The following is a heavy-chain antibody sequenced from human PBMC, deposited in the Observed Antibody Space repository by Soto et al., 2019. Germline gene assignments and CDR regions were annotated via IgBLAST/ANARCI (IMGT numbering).Heavy chain of an antibody. CDR1: GFTFSIFA. V-gene: IGHV3-23*01. J-gene: IGHJ4*02. CDR3: AKEVSLGSTVDLGY. CDR2: ISGSGGST. D-gene: IGHD7-27*01. Sequence: GGSLRLSCAASGFTFSIFAMSWVRQSPGKGLEWVSTISGSGGSTYYADAVKGRFTISRDNSMDTLFLQMKSLRVEDTAIYYCAKEVSLGSTVDLGYWGQGTLVTVSS.